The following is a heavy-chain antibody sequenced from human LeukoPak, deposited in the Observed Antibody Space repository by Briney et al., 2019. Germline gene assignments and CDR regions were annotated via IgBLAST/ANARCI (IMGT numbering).Heavy chain of an antibody. V-gene: IGHV3-74*01. CDR2: INADGSST. CDR3: ARDRGHTFDY. Sequence: GGSLILSCAASGFTFSTYWMHWVRQAPGKGLVWVSLINADGSSTTYADSVKGRFTISRDNAKSTLYLQMNSLRAEDTAVYYCARDRGHTFDYWGQGTLVTVSS. J-gene: IGHJ4*02. CDR1: GFTFSTYW.